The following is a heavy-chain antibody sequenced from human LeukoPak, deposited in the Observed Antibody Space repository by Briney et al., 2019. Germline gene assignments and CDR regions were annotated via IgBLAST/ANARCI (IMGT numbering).Heavy chain of an antibody. D-gene: IGHD1-7*01. CDR2: MNPNSGNT. CDR3: AREHNWDYVGDRRFDP. V-gene: IGHV1-8*01. CDR1: GYTFTSRD. Sequence: ASVKVSCKASGYTFTSRDINWVRQATGHGLEWMGWMNPNSGNTGYAQKFQGRVTMTRNTSISTAYMELGSLTSEDTAVYYCAREHNWDYVGDRRFDPWGQGTLVTVSS. J-gene: IGHJ5*02.